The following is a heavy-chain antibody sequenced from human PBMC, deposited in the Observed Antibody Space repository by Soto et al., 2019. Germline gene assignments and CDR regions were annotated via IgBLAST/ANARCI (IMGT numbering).Heavy chain of an antibody. CDR3: ARVISAAGSSMWFDP. CDR1: GYTFTXXG. J-gene: IGHJ5*02. CDR2: ISAYNGNT. Sequence: QVQLVQSGAEVKKPGASVKVSCKASGYTFTXXGISWVRQAPGQGLEWMGWISAYNGNTNYAQKLQGRVTMTTDTSTSTAYMELRSLRSDDTAVYYCARVISAAGSSMWFDPWGQGTLVTVSS. V-gene: IGHV1-18*01. D-gene: IGHD6-13*01.